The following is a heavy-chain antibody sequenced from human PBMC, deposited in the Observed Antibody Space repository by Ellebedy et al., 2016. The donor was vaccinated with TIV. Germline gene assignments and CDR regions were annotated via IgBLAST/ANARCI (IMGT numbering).Heavy chain of an antibody. CDR1: GFNFSGSA. CDR3: TRLSPRYCSGGSCYTRFGDY. D-gene: IGHD2-15*01. Sequence: PGGSLRLSCAASGFNFSGSAMHWVRQASGKGLEWLGRIRSKANSYATAYAASVKGWFTISRDDSKTTAYLQMNSLKTEDTAVYYCTRLSPRYCSGGSCYTRFGDYWGRGTLVTVSS. J-gene: IGHJ4*02. V-gene: IGHV3-73*01. CDR2: IRSKANSYAT.